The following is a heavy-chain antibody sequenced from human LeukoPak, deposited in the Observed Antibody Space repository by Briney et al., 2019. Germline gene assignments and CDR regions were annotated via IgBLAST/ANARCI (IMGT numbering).Heavy chain of an antibody. CDR2: IYYSGST. V-gene: IGHV4-30-4*01. D-gene: IGHD2-15*01. CDR3: ARGRGGSCYSVCDYYYGMNV. Sequence: PSQTLSLTCTVSGGSISSGDYYWSWIRQPPGKGLEWIGYIYYSGSTYYNPSLKSRVTISVDTSKNQFSLKLSSVTAADTAVYHCARGRGGSCYSVCDYYYGMNVWGQGTTVTVSS. J-gene: IGHJ6*02. CDR1: GGSISSGDYY.